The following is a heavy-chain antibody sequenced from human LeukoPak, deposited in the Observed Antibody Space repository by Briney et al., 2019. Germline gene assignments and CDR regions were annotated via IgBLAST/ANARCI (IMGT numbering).Heavy chain of an antibody. CDR3: AREDSSGYDY. D-gene: IGHD3-22*01. CDR1: GYTFTVYY. J-gene: IGHJ4*02. CDR2: INPNSGGT. Sequence: GASVTVSFTSSGYTFTVYYMHWVRQAPGQGLEWMGWINPNSGGTNYAQNFQGRVTMTRDTSISTAYMEVSRLRSDDTAVYYCAREDSSGYDYWGQGTLVTVSS. V-gene: IGHV1-2*02.